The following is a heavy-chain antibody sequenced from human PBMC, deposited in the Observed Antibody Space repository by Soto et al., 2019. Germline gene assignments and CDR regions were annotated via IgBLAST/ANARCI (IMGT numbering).Heavy chain of an antibody. V-gene: IGHV3-30*18. CDR3: AKENDFWSGYYNY. Sequence: ESGGGVVQPGRSLRLSCAASGFTFSSYGMHWVRQAPGKGLEWVAVISYDGSNKYYADSVKGRFTISRDNSKNTLYLQMNSLRAEDTAVYYCAKENDFWSGYYNYWGQGTLVTVSS. CDR2: ISYDGSNK. J-gene: IGHJ4*02. D-gene: IGHD3-3*01. CDR1: GFTFSSYG.